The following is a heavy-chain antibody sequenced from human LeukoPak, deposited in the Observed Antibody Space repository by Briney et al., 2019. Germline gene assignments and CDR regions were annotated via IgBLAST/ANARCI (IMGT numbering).Heavy chain of an antibody. D-gene: IGHD2-15*01. V-gene: IGHV3-7*01. J-gene: IGHJ5*02. CDR1: GFTFSDYW. Sequence: GGSLRLSCAASGFTFSDYWMSWVRQAPGKGLEWVGNINEDGSESYHVDSVKGRVTISRDNAKNSLSLQMNSLRVEDTAVYYCAREGGTLSSWGQGTLVTVSS. CDR3: AREGGTLSS. CDR2: INEDGSES.